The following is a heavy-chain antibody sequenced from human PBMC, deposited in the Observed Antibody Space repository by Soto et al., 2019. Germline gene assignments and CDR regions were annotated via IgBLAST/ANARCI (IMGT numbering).Heavy chain of an antibody. J-gene: IGHJ6*03. D-gene: IGHD3-10*01. Sequence: SETLSLTCTVSGGSISSGGYYWSWIRQHPGKGLEWIGYIYYSGSTYYNPSLKSRVTISVDTPKNQFSLKLSSVTAADTAVYYCARPVPYYYYMDVWGKGTTVTVSS. CDR3: ARPVPYYYYMDV. CDR2: IYYSGST. V-gene: IGHV4-31*03. CDR1: GGSISSGGYY.